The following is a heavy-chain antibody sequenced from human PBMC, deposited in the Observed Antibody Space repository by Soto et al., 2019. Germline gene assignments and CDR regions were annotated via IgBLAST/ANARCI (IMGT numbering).Heavy chain of an antibody. CDR3: ARSNVDIAMVDYYYYGMDV. J-gene: IGHJ6*02. D-gene: IGHD5-18*01. CDR1: GGSFSGYY. CDR2: INHSGST. Sequence: PSETLSLTCAVYGGSFSGYYWSWIRQPPGKGLEWIGEINHSGSTNYNPSLKSRVTISVDTSKNQFSLKLSSVTAADTAVYYCARSNVDIAMVDYYYYGMDVWGQGTTVTVSS. V-gene: IGHV4-34*01.